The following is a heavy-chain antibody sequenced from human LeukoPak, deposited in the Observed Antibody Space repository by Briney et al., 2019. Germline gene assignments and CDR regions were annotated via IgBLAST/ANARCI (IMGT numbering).Heavy chain of an antibody. V-gene: IGHV3-66*01. CDR3: VRAPATNEWRCMDY. J-gene: IGHJ4*02. D-gene: IGHD2-8*02. Sequence: GGSLRLSCVSSGTIVSTNYMHWVRQAPGKGLESVSILYMNDNTYYANSVKGRFTISRDSSKKTLYLQMNSLRAEDTGVYYCVRAPATNEWRCMDYWGQGTLVTVSS. CDR1: GTIVSTNY. CDR2: LYMNDNT.